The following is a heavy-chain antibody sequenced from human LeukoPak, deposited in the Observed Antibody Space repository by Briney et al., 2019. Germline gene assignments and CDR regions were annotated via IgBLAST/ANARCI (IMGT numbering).Heavy chain of an antibody. J-gene: IGHJ1*01. Sequence: GGSLRLSCAASGFTFSSYGMHWVRQAPGKGLEWVAVISYDGSNKYYADSVKGRFTISRDNSKNTLYLQMNSPRAEDTAVYYCAKGEQWLVLYFQHWGQGTLVTVSS. V-gene: IGHV3-30*18. CDR2: ISYDGSNK. CDR1: GFTFSSYG. CDR3: AKGEQWLVLYFQH. D-gene: IGHD6-19*01.